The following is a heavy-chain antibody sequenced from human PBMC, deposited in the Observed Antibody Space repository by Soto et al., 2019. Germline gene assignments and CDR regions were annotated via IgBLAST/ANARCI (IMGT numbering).Heavy chain of an antibody. CDR2: IIPIFGTA. J-gene: IGHJ3*02. D-gene: IGHD3-22*01. V-gene: IGHV1-69*06. Sequence: GASVKVSCKASGYTFSSYAISWVRQAPGQGLEWMGGIIPIFGTANYAQKFQGRVTITADKSTSTAYMELSSLRSEDTAVYYCARDPYYYDSSGYTHDAFDIWGQGTMVTVS. CDR1: GYTFSSYA. CDR3: ARDPYYYDSSGYTHDAFDI.